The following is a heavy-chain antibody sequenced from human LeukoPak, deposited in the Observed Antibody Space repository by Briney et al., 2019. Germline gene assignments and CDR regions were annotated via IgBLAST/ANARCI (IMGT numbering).Heavy chain of an antibody. Sequence: ASVKVSCKASGDTFTTYDINWVRQATGQGLEWMGGIIPIFGTANYAQKFQGRVTITADKSTSTAYMELSSLRSEDTAVYYCARESGSNPTTTDYWGQGTLVTVSS. CDR1: GDTFTTYD. D-gene: IGHD4-23*01. J-gene: IGHJ4*02. V-gene: IGHV1-69*06. CDR2: IIPIFGTA. CDR3: ARESGSNPTTTDY.